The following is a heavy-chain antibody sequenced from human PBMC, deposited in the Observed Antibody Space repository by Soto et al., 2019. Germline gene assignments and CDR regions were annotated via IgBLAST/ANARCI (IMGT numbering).Heavy chain of an antibody. V-gene: IGHV4-38-2*01. Sequence: SETLSLTCAVSGYSISSGYNWGWIRQPPGKGLDWIGNIYHSGSTYYSPSLKSRVTISVDTSKNQFSLKLSSVTAADTAVYYCARAKSNVWYFDYWGQGTLVTVSS. J-gene: IGHJ4*02. CDR2: IYHSGST. D-gene: IGHD2-8*01. CDR1: GYSISSGYN. CDR3: ARAKSNVWYFDY.